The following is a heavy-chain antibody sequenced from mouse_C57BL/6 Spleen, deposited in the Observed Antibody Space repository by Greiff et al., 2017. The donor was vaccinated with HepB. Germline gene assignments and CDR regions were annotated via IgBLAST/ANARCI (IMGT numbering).Heavy chain of an antibody. CDR2: IYPRSGNT. V-gene: IGHV1-81*01. CDR1: GYTFTSYG. Sequence: VQLQESGAELARPGASVKLSCKASGYTFTSYGISWVKQRTGQGLEWIGEIYPRSGNTYYNEKFKGKATLTADKSSSTAYMEPRSLTSEDSAVYFCARGDYYGSSFYYAMDYWGQGTSVTVSS. CDR3: ARGDYYGSSFYYAMDY. D-gene: IGHD1-1*01. J-gene: IGHJ4*01.